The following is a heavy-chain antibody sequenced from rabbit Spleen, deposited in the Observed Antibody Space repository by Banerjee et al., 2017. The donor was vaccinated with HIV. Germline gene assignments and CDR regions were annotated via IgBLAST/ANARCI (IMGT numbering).Heavy chain of an antibody. V-gene: IGHV1S7*01. CDR1: GIDFTNYY. D-gene: IGHD4-1*01. J-gene: IGHJ3*01. CDR3: ARAIVPWLGLTRLDL. Sequence: QLVESGGGLVKPEGSLKLSCKASGIDFTNYYISWVRQAPGKGLEWIGIIYAAKGSTDYASWVNGRFTISSDNAQSTVDLKMTSLTAADTATYFCARAIVPWLGLTRLDLWGPGTLVTVS. CDR2: IYAAKGST.